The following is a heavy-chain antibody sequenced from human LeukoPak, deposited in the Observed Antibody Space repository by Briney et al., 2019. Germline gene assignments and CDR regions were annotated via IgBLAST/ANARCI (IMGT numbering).Heavy chain of an antibody. CDR1: GVSIISYY. J-gene: IGHJ5*02. Sequence: SETLSLTCTVSGVSIISYYWSWIRQTPGKGLEWIAYIHSSGSTNYNPSLKSRVTISVDTSKNQFSLKLSSVTAADTAVYYCARGYLSPDWFDPWGQGTLVTVSS. D-gene: IGHD1-1*01. V-gene: IGHV4-59*01. CDR3: ARGYLSPDWFDP. CDR2: IHSSGST.